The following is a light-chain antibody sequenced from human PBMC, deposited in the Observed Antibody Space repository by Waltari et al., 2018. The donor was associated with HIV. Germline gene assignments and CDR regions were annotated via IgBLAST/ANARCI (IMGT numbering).Light chain of an antibody. CDR2: EVS. CDR1: SSDIGGYNY. J-gene: IGLJ3*02. V-gene: IGLV2-8*01. Sequence: QSALTQPPSASGSPGQSVTISCTGTSSDIGGYNYVPWYQQHPDKAPKLMIYEVSKRRSGVPDRFSGSKSGNTASLTVSGLQAGDEANYYCYSYAGSNNWVFGGGTKLTVL. CDR3: YSYAGSNNWV.